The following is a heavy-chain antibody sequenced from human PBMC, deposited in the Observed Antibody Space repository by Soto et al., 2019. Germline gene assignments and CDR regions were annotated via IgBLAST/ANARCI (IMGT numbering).Heavy chain of an antibody. J-gene: IGHJ5*02. D-gene: IGHD6-13*01. CDR1: GGSISSYY. CDR2: IYYSGST. Sequence: QVQLQESGPGLVKPSETLSLTCTVSGGSISSYYWSWIRQPPGKGLEWIGYIYYSGSTNYNPSLKSRVTISVDTSKNQFSLKLSSVTAADTAVYYCARDQPGIAAAGRYNWFDPWGQGTLVTVSS. V-gene: IGHV4-59*01. CDR3: ARDQPGIAAAGRYNWFDP.